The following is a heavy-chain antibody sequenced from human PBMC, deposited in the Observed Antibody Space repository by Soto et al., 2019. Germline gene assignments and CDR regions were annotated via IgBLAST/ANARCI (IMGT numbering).Heavy chain of an antibody. V-gene: IGHV1-3*01. CDR1: GYTFTSYA. CDR2: INAGNGNT. CDR3: ARSYYDFWSGYYPSDSDGMDV. J-gene: IGHJ6*02. Sequence: QVQLVQSGAEVKKPGASVKVSCKASGYTFTSYAMHWVRQAPGQRLEWMGWINAGNGNTKYSQKFQGRVTITRDTSASTAYMELSSLRSEDTAVYYCARSYYDFWSGYYPSDSDGMDVCGQGTTVTVSS. D-gene: IGHD3-3*01.